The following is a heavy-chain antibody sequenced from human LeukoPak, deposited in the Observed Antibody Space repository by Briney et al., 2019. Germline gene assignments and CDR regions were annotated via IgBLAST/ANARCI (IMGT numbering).Heavy chain of an antibody. J-gene: IGHJ3*02. CDR3: ARAPYYYDSSPLGVDAFDI. CDR2: IYYSGST. Sequence: PSETLSLTCTVSGGSISTYYWSWIRQPPGKGLEWIGYIYYSGSTNYNPSLKSRVTISVDRSKNQFSLKLSSVTAADTAVYYCARAPYYYDSSPLGVDAFDIWGQGTIVTVSS. D-gene: IGHD3-22*01. V-gene: IGHV4-59*12. CDR1: GGSISTYY.